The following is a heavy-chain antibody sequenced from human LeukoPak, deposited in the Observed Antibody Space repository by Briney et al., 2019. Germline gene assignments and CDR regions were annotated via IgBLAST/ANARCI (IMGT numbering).Heavy chain of an antibody. D-gene: IGHD3-22*01. CDR1: GGSISSGSYY. Sequence: SETLSLTCTVSGGSISSGSYYWSWIRQPAGKGLEWIGRIYTSGSTNYNPSLKSRVTISVDTSKNQFSLKLSSVTAADTAVYYCASFAPTYYYDSSGYYDYWGQGTLVTVSS. CDR3: ASFAPTYYYDSSGYYDY. CDR2: IYTSGST. V-gene: IGHV4-61*02. J-gene: IGHJ4*02.